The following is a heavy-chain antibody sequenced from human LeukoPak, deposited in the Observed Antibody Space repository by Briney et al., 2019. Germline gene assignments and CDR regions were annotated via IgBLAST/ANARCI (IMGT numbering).Heavy chain of an antibody. J-gene: IGHJ4*02. Sequence: ASVKVSCKASGFTFTSSAMQWVRQARGQRLEWIGWISAYNGNTNYAQKLQGRVTMTTDTSTSTAYMELRSLRSDDTAVYYCARDSDGSGSYYNVGDYWGQGALVTVSS. D-gene: IGHD3-10*01. V-gene: IGHV1-18*01. CDR1: GFTFTSSA. CDR3: ARDSDGSGSYYNVGDY. CDR2: ISAYNGNT.